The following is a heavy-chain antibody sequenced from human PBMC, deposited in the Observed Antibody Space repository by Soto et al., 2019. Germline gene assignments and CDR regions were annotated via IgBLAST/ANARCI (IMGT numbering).Heavy chain of an antibody. V-gene: IGHV1-18*01. CDR2: ISAYNGNT. CDR3: ARDSYCGGDCYSPLDI. D-gene: IGHD2-21*02. J-gene: IGHJ3*02. Sequence: QVQLVQSGAEVKKPGASVKVSCKASGYTFTSYGISWVRQAPGQGLEWMGWISAYNGNTNYAQKLQGRVTMTTDTSTSTAYMERRSLRSDDTAVYYCARDSYCGGDCYSPLDIWGQGTMVTVSS. CDR1: GYTFTSYG.